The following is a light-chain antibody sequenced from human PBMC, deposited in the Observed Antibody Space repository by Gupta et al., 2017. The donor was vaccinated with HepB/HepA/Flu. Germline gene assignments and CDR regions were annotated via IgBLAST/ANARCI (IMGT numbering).Light chain of an antibody. Sequence: SYPLPPPPSVSVPPGQTARITCSGDALPKQYAYWYQQKPGQAPVLVIYKDSERPSGIPERFSGSSSGTTVTLTISGVQAEDEADYYCQSADSSGTYVVFGGGTKLTVL. CDR1: ALPKQY. V-gene: IGLV3-25*03. CDR2: KDS. J-gene: IGLJ2*01. CDR3: QSADSSGTYVV.